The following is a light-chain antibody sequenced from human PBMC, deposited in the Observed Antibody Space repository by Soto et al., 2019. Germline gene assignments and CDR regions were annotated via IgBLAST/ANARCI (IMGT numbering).Light chain of an antibody. V-gene: IGKV1-39*01. Sequence: DIQMTQSPSTLSASVGDRFTIACRASQSISTYLNWYQQTPGKAPKLLIYAASSLQSGVPSRFSGSGSGTDFTLTISSLQPEDFATYYCQQSYSTPRTFGQGTKVDIK. CDR2: AAS. J-gene: IGKJ1*01. CDR3: QQSYSTPRT. CDR1: QSISTY.